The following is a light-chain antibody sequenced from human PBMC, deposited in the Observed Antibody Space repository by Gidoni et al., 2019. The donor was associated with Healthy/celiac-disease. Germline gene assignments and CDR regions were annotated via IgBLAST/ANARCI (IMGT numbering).Light chain of an antibody. CDR1: QSVLYSSNNENY. CDR3: QQYYSTPLA. Sequence: DIVMTQSPASLVVSLGERATINCKSSQSVLYSSNNENYLAWYQQKPGQPPKLLIYWASTRESGVPDRFSGSGSGTDFTLTISSLQAEDVAVYYCQQYYSTPLAFGQGTKLEIK. V-gene: IGKV4-1*01. CDR2: WAS. J-gene: IGKJ2*01.